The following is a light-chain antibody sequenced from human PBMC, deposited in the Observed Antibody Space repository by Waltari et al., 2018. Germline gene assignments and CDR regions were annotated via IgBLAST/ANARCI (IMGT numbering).Light chain of an antibody. CDR3: QQYDGEVVT. V-gene: IGKV3-20*01. J-gene: IGKJ4*01. CDR2: GTS. CDR1: QSVTSIS. Sequence: EIVLSQSPGTLSLSLGERATLPCRASQSVTSISFTWYQQKLGQAPRLLIYGTSTRATGIPDRFSGSGSGTDFTLTISRLEPEDFAVYYCQQYDGEVVTFGGGTKVEI.